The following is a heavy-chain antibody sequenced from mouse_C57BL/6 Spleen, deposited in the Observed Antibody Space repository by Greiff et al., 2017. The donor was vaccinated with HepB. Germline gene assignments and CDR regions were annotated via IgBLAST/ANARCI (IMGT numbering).Heavy chain of an antibody. CDR2: ISNGGGST. V-gene: IGHV5-12*01. CDR3: ARQRSYYGSSYWYFDV. J-gene: IGHJ1*03. Sequence: EVQVVESGGGLVQPGGSLKLSCAASGFTFSDYYMYWVRQTPEKRLEWVAYISNGGGSTYYPDTVKGRFTISRDNAKNTLYLQMSRLKSEDTAMYYCARQRSYYGSSYWYFDVWGTGTTVTVSS. CDR1: GFTFSDYY. D-gene: IGHD1-1*01.